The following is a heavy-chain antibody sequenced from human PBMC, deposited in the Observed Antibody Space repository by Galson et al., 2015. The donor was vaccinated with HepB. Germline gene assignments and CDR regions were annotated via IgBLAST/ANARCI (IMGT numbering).Heavy chain of an antibody. CDR3: AREGPDPKHTSSSWSRQVFEY. CDR2: INPSGGST. D-gene: IGHD6-13*01. CDR1: GYTFTSYY. Sequence: SVKVSCKASGYTFTSYYMHWVRQAPGQGLEWMGIINPSGGSTSYAQKFQGRVTMTRDTSTSTVYMELSSLRSEDTAVYYCAREGPDPKHTSSSWSRQVFEYWGQGTLVTVSS. J-gene: IGHJ4*02. V-gene: IGHV1-46*03.